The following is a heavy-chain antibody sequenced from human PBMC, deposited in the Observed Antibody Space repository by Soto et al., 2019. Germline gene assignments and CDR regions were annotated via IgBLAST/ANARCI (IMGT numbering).Heavy chain of an antibody. CDR1: GFTFSIDE. Sequence: SLKISCAASGFTFSIDEMNWVRQAPGKGLEWVSYISSIGVATYYADSVKGRFTISRDNAKNSLYLQMNSLRAEDTAVYYCARDGRVDRIAYWGHGTPVTVSS. D-gene: IGHD5-12*01. V-gene: IGHV3-48*03. J-gene: IGHJ4*01. CDR2: ISSIGVAT. CDR3: ARDGRVDRIAY.